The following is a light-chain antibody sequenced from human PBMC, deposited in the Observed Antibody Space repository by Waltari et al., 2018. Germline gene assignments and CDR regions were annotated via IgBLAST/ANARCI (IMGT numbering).Light chain of an antibody. CDR2: GVS. CDR1: QSVSGN. V-gene: IGKV3-15*01. Sequence: ELVLLQSPATLSVSPGGSATLSCRASQSVSGNLAWYQQKPGQPPSLLVYGVSTRAIGVPARFSGSGSGTDFTLIISSLQSEDFADYYCHQYDNWPFTFGRGTKLEI. CDR3: HQYDNWPFT. J-gene: IGKJ2*01.